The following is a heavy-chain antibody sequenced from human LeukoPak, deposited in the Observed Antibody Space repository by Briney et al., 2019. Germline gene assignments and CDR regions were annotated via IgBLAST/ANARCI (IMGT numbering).Heavy chain of an antibody. CDR2: ISGGGGST. V-gene: IGHV3-23*01. Sequence: GGSLRLSCSASGFTFSSYAMSWVRQAPGVGLEWVSAISGGGGSTWYADSVKGRFTISRDNSKNTLYMQMNSLRAEDTAVYYCAKDSYDSSGSRYDYWGQGTQVTVSS. CDR1: GFTFSSYA. CDR3: AKDSYDSSGSRYDY. J-gene: IGHJ4*02. D-gene: IGHD3-22*01.